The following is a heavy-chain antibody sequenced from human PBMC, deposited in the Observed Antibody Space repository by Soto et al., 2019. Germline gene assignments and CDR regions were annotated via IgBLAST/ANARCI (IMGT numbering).Heavy chain of an antibody. V-gene: IGHV3-73*01. CDR1: GFTFSGSA. D-gene: IGHD3-22*01. CDR3: TRSYYYDSSGYLDAFDI. Sequence: GGSLRLSCAASGFTFSGSAMHWVRQASGKGLEWVGRIRSKANSYATAYAASVKGRFTTSRDDSKNTAYLQMNSLKTEDTAVYYCTRSYYYDSSGYLDAFDIWGQGTMVTVSS. CDR2: IRSKANSYAT. J-gene: IGHJ3*02.